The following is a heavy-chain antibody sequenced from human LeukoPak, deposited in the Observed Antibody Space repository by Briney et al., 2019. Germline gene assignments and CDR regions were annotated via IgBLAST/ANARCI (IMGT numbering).Heavy chain of an antibody. V-gene: IGHV3-23*01. D-gene: IGHD3-22*01. Sequence: GGSLRLSCAASGFTFDDYAMGWVRQAPGKGLEWVSAISGSGGSTYYADSVKGRFTISRDNSKNTLYLQMNSLRAEDTAVYYCAKGGHYYYDSSAYVDYWGQGTLVTVSS. J-gene: IGHJ4*02. CDR3: AKGGHYYYDSSAYVDY. CDR2: ISGSGGST. CDR1: GFTFDDYA.